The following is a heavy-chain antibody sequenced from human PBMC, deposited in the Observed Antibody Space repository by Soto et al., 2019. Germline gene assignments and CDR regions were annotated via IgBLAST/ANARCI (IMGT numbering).Heavy chain of an antibody. D-gene: IGHD6-6*01. Sequence: GGSLRLSCAASGFALSNYAMHWVRQAPGKGLEWVSSISTRIDATYYADSVKGRFTISRDDSKNTQYLQMNSLRAEDSAVYYCAKDRTVAARNFDYWGQGTQVTVSS. CDR3: AKDRTVAARNFDY. CDR1: GFALSNYA. V-gene: IGHV3-23*01. J-gene: IGHJ4*02. CDR2: ISTRIDAT.